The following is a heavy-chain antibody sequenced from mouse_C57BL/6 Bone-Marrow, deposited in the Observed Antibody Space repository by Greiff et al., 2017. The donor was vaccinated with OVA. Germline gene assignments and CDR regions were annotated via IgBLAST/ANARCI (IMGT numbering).Heavy chain of an antibody. Sequence: VQLQQSGAELVRPGTSVKVSCKASGYAFTNYLIEWVKQRPGQGLEWIGVINPGSGGTNYNEKFKGKATLTADKSSSTAYMQLSSLTSEDSAVYFCARNDGPTGYFDYWGQGTTLTVSS. CDR3: ARNDGPTGYFDY. J-gene: IGHJ2*01. CDR2: INPGSGGT. CDR1: GYAFTNYL. D-gene: IGHD2-3*01. V-gene: IGHV1-54*01.